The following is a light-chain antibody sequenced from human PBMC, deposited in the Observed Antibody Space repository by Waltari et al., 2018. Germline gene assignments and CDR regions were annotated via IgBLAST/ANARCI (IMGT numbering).Light chain of an antibody. CDR3: MQHTHWPHT. CDR2: YVS. J-gene: IGKJ2*01. V-gene: IGKV2-30*01. CDR1: QSLRSSDGNTY. Sequence: VGLTRSPLPLPVTLGQPPSISCGSSQSLRSSDGNTYLSWFQQRPGQSPRRLIYYVSNRNSGVPDRFSGSGSGTDFTLKISRVEAEDVGVYYCMQHTHWPHTFGQGTKLEIK.